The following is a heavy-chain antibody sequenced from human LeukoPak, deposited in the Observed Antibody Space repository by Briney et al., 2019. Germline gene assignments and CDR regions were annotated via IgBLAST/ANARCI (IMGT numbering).Heavy chain of an antibody. D-gene: IGHD6-19*01. CDR3: ARHTVSSGWPYHLDY. Sequence: SETLSLTCTVSGGSISSYYWSWIRQPAGKGLEWIGRIYTSGSTNYNPSLKSRVTISVDTSKNRFSLKLSSVTAADTAVYYCARHTVSSGWPYHLDYWGQGTLVTVSS. V-gene: IGHV4-4*07. CDR2: IYTSGST. J-gene: IGHJ4*02. CDR1: GGSISSYY.